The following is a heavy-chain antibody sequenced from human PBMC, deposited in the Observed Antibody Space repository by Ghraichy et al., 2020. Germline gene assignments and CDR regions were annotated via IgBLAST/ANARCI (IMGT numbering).Heavy chain of an antibody. CDR2: ISNDGSNR. Sequence: GGSLRLSCAASGFTFSSYGMHWVRQAPGKGLEWVAVISNDGSNRYYADSVKGRFTISRDNSKNTLYLQMNNLRAEDTAVYYCAKERSISGDPARNYYFDYWGQGTLVTVST. J-gene: IGHJ4*02. CDR1: GFTFSSYG. D-gene: IGHD2-21*02. CDR3: AKERSISGDPARNYYFDY. V-gene: IGHV3-30*18.